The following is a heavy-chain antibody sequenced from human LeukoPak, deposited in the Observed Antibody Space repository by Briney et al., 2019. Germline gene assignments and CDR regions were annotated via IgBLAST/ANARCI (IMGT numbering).Heavy chain of an antibody. CDR3: ARASLAYCGGDCYYYWYFDL. Sequence: PSETLSLTCAVSGGSISSGGYPWSWIRQPPGKGLEWIGYIYHSGSTYYNPSLKSRVTISVDRSKNQFSLKLSSVTAADTAVYYCARASLAYCGGDCYYYWYFDLWGRGTLVTVSS. J-gene: IGHJ2*01. D-gene: IGHD2-21*02. CDR2: IYHSGST. V-gene: IGHV4-30-2*01. CDR1: GGSISSGGYP.